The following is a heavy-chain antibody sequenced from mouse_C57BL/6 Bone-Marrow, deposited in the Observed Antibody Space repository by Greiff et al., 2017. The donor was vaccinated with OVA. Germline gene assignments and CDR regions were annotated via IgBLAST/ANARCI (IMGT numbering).Heavy chain of an antibody. CDR2: IDPSDSET. V-gene: IGHV1-52*01. CDR1: GYTFTSYW. D-gene: IGHD2-2*01. CDR3: ARTKGIYYGYEAY. Sequence: VQLQQPGAELVRPGSSVKLSCKASGYTFTSYWMHWVKQRPIQGLEWIGNIDPSDSETHYNQKFKDKATLTVDKSSSTAYMQLSSLTSEDSAVYDCARTKGIYYGYEAYWGQGTLVTVSA. J-gene: IGHJ3*01.